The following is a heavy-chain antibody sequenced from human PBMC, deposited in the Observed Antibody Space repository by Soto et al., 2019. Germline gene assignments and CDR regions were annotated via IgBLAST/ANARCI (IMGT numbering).Heavy chain of an antibody. D-gene: IGHD2-2*01. CDR2: INPNSGGT. CDR1: GYTFTGYY. V-gene: IGHV1-2*02. J-gene: IGHJ6*02. Sequence: ASVKVSCKASGYTFTGYYMHWVRQAPGQGLEWMGWINPNSGGTNYAQKFQGRVTMTRDTSISTAYMELSRLRSDDTAVYYCASAIVVVPAAMGPSYYYYYYGMDVWGQGTTVTVSS. CDR3: ASAIVVVPAAMGPSYYYYYYGMDV.